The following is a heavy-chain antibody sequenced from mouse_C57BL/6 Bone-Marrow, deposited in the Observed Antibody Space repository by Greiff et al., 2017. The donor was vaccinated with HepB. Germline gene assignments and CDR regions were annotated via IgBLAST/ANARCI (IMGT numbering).Heavy chain of an antibody. J-gene: IGHJ4*01. CDR1: GYTFTSYW. Sequence: QVQLQQPGAELVKPGASVKLSCKASGYTFTSYWMQWVKQRPGQGLEWIGEIDPSDSYTNYNQKFKGKATLTVDTSSSTAYMQLSSLTSEDSAVYYCARDSNYYAMDYWGQGTSVTDSS. V-gene: IGHV1-50*01. CDR2: IDPSDSYT. CDR3: ARDSNYYAMDY. D-gene: IGHD2-5*01.